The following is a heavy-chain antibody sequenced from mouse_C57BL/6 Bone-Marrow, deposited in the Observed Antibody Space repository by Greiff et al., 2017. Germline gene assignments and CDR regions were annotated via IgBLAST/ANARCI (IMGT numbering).Heavy chain of an antibody. CDR1: GYTFTCYW. J-gene: IGHJ3*01. D-gene: IGHD1-1*01. CDR2: IHPNSGST. Sequence: QVQLQQSGAELVKPGASVKLSCKASGYTFTCYWMHWVQQRPGQGLEWIGMIHPNSGSTNYNEKFKSKATLTVDKSSSTAYMQLSSLTSEDSAVYYCAKHYYYDNSCTAWFAYWGQGTLVTVSA. CDR3: AKHYYYDNSCTAWFAY. V-gene: IGHV1-64*01.